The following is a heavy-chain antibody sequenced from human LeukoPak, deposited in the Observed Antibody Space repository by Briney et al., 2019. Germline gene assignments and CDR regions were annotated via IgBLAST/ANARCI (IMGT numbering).Heavy chain of an antibody. CDR1: GFTFSSYN. CDR2: IYSGGST. Sequence: GGSLRLSCAASGFTFSSYNMNWVRQAPGQGLEWVSVIYSGGSTYYADSVKGRFTISRDTSKNTLYLQMNSLRAEDTAVYYCARHDWFDPWGQGTLVTVSS. CDR3: ARHDWFDP. V-gene: IGHV3-66*04. J-gene: IGHJ5*02.